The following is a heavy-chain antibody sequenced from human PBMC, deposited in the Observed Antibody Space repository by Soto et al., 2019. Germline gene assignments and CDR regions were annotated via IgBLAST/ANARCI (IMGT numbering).Heavy chain of an antibody. CDR1: GFTVSSNY. J-gene: IGHJ4*02. D-gene: IGHD5-12*01. CDR3: ARDPLDSGYDF. Sequence: GGSLRLSCAASGFTVSSNYMSWVRQAPGKGLEWVSVIYSGGSTYYADSVKGSFTISRDNSKNTLYLQMNSLRAEDTAVYYCARDPLDSGYDFWGQGTLVTVSS. V-gene: IGHV3-66*01. CDR2: IYSGGST.